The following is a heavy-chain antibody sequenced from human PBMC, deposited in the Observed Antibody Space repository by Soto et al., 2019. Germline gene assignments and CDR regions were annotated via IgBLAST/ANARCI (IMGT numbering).Heavy chain of an antibody. CDR2: IRSKAYGGTA. V-gene: IGHV3-49*04. D-gene: IGHD3-10*01. CDR1: GCTFCGYA. J-gene: IGHJ3*01. Sequence: GGSXRLSCSSSGCTFCGYAMSWVRQAPGKGLEWVGFIRSKAYGGTAEYAASVKGRFTISRDDSKSIAYLQMNSLKTEDTAMYFCNRDKPITPWGQATMVTV. CDR3: NRDKPITP.